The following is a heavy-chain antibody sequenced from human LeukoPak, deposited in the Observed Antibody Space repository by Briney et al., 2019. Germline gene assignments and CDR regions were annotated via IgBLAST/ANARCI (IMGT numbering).Heavy chain of an antibody. CDR3: ARGYCSGTSCYYPYYFDS. CDR1: GGTFSSYA. V-gene: IGHV1-69*05. CDR2: IIPIFGTA. J-gene: IGHJ4*02. D-gene: IGHD2-2*01. Sequence: SVKVSCKASGGTFSSYAINWVRQAPGQGLEWMGGIIPIFGTANYAQKFQGRVTITTDESTSTAYMDLSSLRSEDTAMYYCARGYCSGTSCYYPYYFDSWGQGTLVTVSS.